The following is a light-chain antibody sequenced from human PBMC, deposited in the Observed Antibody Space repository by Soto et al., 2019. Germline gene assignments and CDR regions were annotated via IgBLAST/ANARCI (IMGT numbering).Light chain of an antibody. CDR1: QSVSSN. CDR2: GAS. Sequence: EIVMTQSPATLSVSPGERATLSCRASQSVSSNLAWYQQKPGQAPRLLIYGASTRATGIPARFSGSGSGTEFTLTISSLQCEDVAVYYCQQYNNWPPLTFGGGTKVEIK. J-gene: IGKJ4*01. V-gene: IGKV3-15*01. CDR3: QQYNNWPPLT.